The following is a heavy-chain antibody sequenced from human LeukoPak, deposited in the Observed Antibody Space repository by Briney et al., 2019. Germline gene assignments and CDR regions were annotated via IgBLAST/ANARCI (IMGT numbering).Heavy chain of an antibody. CDR1: GFTFGDYA. CDR2: SRSKAWGGTT. CDR3: TRAEGRRPFLDY. J-gene: IGHJ4*02. Sequence: GGSLRLSCTASGFTFGDYAMWGVRQAPGEGRVGGGFSRSKAWGGTTEYSASVKGRFTIARDDSKSIAYLQMNSLKPEDTAVYYCTRAEGRRPFLDYWGQGTLVTVSS. V-gene: IGHV3-49*04.